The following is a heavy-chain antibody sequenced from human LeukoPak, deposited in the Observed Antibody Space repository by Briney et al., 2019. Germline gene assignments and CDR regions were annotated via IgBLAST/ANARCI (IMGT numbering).Heavy chain of an antibody. CDR3: ARLESVYYFDY. CDR2: ISYDGSNK. J-gene: IGHJ4*02. V-gene: IGHV3-30-3*01. Sequence: PGGSLRLSCAASGFTFSSYAMHWVRQAPGKGLEWVAVISYDGSNKYYADSVKGRFTTSRDNSKNTLYLQMNSLRAEDTAVYYCARLESVYYFDYWGQGTLVTVSS. CDR1: GFTFSSYA. D-gene: IGHD3-3*01.